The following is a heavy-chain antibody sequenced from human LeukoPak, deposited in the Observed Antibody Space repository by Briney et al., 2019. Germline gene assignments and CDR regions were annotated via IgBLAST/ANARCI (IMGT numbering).Heavy chain of an antibody. D-gene: IGHD3-16*01. CDR2: INPDGSFT. V-gene: IGHV3-74*01. CDR3: ARDFFVDSPGDDFDF. Sequence: PGGSLRLSCVASGFTFSSKWMHWVRQVPGRGLMWVSRINPDGSFTSCADSVKGRLTTSRDNSKNTLYLELNNLRAEDTALNYCARDFFVDSPGDDFDFWGQGTLVTVSS. J-gene: IGHJ4*02. CDR1: GFTFSSKW.